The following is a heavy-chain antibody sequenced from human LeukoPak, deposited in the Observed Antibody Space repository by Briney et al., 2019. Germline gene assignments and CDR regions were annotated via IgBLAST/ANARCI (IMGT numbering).Heavy chain of an antibody. Sequence: PSQTLSLTCTVSGGSISSGSYYWSWIRQPPGKGLEWIGYIYYSGSTNYNPSLKSRVTISVDTSKNQFSLKVSSVTAADTAVYYCARGLPTSDAFDIWGQGTMVTVSS. J-gene: IGHJ3*02. V-gene: IGHV4-61*01. CDR2: IYYSGST. CDR3: ARGLPTSDAFDI. CDR1: GGSISSGSYY.